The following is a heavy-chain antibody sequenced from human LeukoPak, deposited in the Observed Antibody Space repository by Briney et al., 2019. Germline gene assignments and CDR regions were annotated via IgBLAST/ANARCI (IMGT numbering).Heavy chain of an antibody. J-gene: IGHJ4*02. Sequence: GESLKISCKGSGYSFTTYWIGWVRQMPGKGLEWMGIIYPGDSDTRYSPSFQGQVTISADKSIGPAYLQWSSLKASDTAMYYCARARYCSGGSCYAEYWGQGTLVTVSS. D-gene: IGHD2-15*01. CDR2: IYPGDSDT. V-gene: IGHV5-51*01. CDR3: ARARYCSGGSCYAEY. CDR1: GYSFTTYW.